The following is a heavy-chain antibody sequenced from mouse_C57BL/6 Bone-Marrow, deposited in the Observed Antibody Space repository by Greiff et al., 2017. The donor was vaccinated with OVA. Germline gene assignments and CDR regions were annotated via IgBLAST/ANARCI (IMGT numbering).Heavy chain of an antibody. Sequence: QVQLQQSGPELVKPGASVKISCKASGYAFSSSWMNWVKQRPGKGLEWIGRIYPGDGDTNYNGKFKGKATLPADKSSSTAYMQLSSLTSEDSAVYVCARSPDGPYWYVDVWGTGTTVTVSS. V-gene: IGHV1-82*01. CDR3: ARSPDGPYWYVDV. D-gene: IGHD2-3*01. CDR1: GYAFSSSW. CDR2: IYPGDGDT. J-gene: IGHJ1*03.